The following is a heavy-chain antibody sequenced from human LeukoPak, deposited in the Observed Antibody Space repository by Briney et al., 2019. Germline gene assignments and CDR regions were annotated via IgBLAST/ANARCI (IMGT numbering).Heavy chain of an antibody. CDR1: GFTFSDYY. CDR2: INSNGGAE. V-gene: IGHV3-11*01. CDR3: ARQSRETRSVYEYYFDY. Sequence: GGSLRLSCAVSGFTFSDYYMRRIRQAPGKGLEWVSNINSNGGAEYFADSVKGRFTVSRDNAKNSLFLQMNSLRAGDTAVYYCARQSRETRSVYEYYFDYWGQGALVTVSS. J-gene: IGHJ4*02. D-gene: IGHD5/OR15-5a*01.